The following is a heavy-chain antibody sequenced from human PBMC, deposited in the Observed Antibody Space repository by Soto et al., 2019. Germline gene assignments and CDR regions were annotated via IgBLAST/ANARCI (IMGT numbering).Heavy chain of an antibody. D-gene: IGHD2-2*01. V-gene: IGHV4-4*02. CDR2: IYHSGST. J-gene: IGHJ6*02. CDR3: ARDLKGYCSSTSCEGYYYYYGMDV. Sequence: SETLSLTCAVSGGSISSSNWWSWVRQPPGKGLEWIGEIYHSGSTNYNPSLKSRVTISVDKSKNQFSLKLSSVTAADTAVYYCARDLKGYCSSTSCEGYYYYYGMDVWGQGTPVTVYS. CDR1: GGSISSSNW.